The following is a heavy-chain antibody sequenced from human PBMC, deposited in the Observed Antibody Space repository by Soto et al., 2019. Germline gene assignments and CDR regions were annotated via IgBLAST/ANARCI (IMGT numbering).Heavy chain of an antibody. V-gene: IGHV4-34*01. CDR3: ATSTVYARSFDY. CDR2: INHSGST. D-gene: IGHD2-8*01. J-gene: IGHJ4*02. Sequence: PSETLSLTCAVYGGSFSGYYWSWIRQPPGKGLEWIGEINHSGSTNYNPSLKSRVTISVDTSKNQFSLKLSSVTAADTAVYYCATSTVYARSFDYWGQGTLVTVSS. CDR1: GGSFSGYY.